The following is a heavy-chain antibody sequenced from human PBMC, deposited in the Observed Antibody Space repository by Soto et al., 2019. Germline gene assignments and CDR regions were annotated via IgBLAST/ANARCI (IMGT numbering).Heavy chain of an antibody. V-gene: IGHV3-30-3*01. CDR1: GFTFSSYA. D-gene: IGHD3-22*01. Sequence: QVQLVESGGGVVQPGKSLRLSCAASGFTFSSYAMHWVRQAPGKGLEWVAVISYDGSNKYYADSVKGRFTISRDNSKNTLYLQMNSLRAEDTAVYYCAREEGDYDSCGYFDPWGQGTLVTVSS. CDR2: ISYDGSNK. J-gene: IGHJ5*02. CDR3: AREEGDYDSCGYFDP.